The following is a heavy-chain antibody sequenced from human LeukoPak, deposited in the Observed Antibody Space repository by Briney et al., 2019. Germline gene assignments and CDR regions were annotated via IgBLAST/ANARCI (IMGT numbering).Heavy chain of an antibody. Sequence: SGGALRLSCAASGFTFSSYAVSCVRQAPGKGLWWVSSVSGSGGGTYSAGSVKGRFTISRDNSKNTLYLQMNSLRAEDTALYYCAKDRSCTNDICHGDFDYWGQGTLVTVSS. D-gene: IGHD2-8*01. CDR1: GFTFSSYA. CDR3: AKDRSCTNDICHGDFDY. CDR2: VSGSGGGT. J-gene: IGHJ4*02. V-gene: IGHV3-23*01.